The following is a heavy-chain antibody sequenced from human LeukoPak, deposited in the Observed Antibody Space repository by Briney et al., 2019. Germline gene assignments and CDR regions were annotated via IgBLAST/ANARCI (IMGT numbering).Heavy chain of an antibody. CDR1: GGSISSSSYY. CDR2: IYYSGST. CDR3: ARPVAGTGTTTGFDFDY. J-gene: IGHJ4*02. D-gene: IGHD1-7*01. V-gene: IGHV4-39*01. Sequence: SETLSLTCTVSGGSISSSSYYWGWIRQPPGKGLEWIGSIYYSGSTYYNPSLKSRVTISVDTSKNQFSLKLSSVTAADTAVYYCARPVAGTGTTTGFDFDYWGQGTLVTVSS.